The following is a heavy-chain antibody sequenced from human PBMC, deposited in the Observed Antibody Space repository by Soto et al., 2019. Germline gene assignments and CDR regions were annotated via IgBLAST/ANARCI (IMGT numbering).Heavy chain of an antibody. Sequence: QVQLVESGGGVVQPGRSLRLSCAASGFTLRNYGMHWVRQAPGKGLEWVAVISYDGSNKYYAESVKGRFTISRDNSENTMYLQMNSLRAEDTAVYYCANAYGDYVPFDYWGKGTLVTVSS. D-gene: IGHD4-17*01. CDR3: ANAYGDYVPFDY. V-gene: IGHV3-30*18. CDR1: GFTLRNYG. J-gene: IGHJ4*02. CDR2: ISYDGSNK.